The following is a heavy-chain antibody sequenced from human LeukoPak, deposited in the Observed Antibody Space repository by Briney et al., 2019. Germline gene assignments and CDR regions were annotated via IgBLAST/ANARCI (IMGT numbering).Heavy chain of an antibody. CDR1: GLTFSGQY. V-gene: IGHV3-11*01. CDR3: ATLHFYAMGV. CDR2: ISGSGTDT. J-gene: IGHJ6*01. Sequence: PGGSLTLSCAASGLTFSGQYMIWIRQAPGKGLEWVAFISGSGTDTFYADSVKGRVFISKDNTRDSLSLQMTSLSAEDTAMYYCATLHFYAMGVWGQGTTVTVSS.